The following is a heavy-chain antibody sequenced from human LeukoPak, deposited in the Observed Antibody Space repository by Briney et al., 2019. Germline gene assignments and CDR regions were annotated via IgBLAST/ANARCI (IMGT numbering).Heavy chain of an antibody. CDR1: GFTFSSDA. CDR2: ISGSGDVT. Sequence: GGSLRLSCTSSGFTFSSDAMTWVRQAPGKGLEWVSSISGSGDVTYYADSVKGRFTISRDNSKNTLYLQMNSLKTEDTAVYYCATTTYYYDSSGYDAFDIWGQGTMVTVSS. D-gene: IGHD3-22*01. CDR3: ATTTYYYDSSGYDAFDI. V-gene: IGHV3-23*01. J-gene: IGHJ3*02.